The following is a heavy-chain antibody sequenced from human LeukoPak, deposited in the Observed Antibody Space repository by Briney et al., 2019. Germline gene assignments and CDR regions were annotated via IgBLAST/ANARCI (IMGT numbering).Heavy chain of an antibody. V-gene: IGHV4-59*08. Sequence: SETLSLTCTVSGGSISSYYWSWIRQSPGKGLEWIGYINYSGSSEYNPSLKSRITISVDRSKNQVSLKMRPVTAADTAVYYCARLDCISDTCYNYWALGALVTVSS. CDR3: ARLDCISDTCYNY. CDR2: INYSGSS. CDR1: GGSISSYY. J-gene: IGHJ4*02. D-gene: IGHD2-21*01.